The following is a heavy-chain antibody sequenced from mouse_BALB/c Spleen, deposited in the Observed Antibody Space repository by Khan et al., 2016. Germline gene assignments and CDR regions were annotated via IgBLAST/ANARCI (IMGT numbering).Heavy chain of an antibody. CDR1: GFTLSDAW. Sequence: QLEESGGGLVQPGGSMKLSCTASGFTLSDAWMDWVRQSPEKGLEWVAEIRTKANNHATYYAESVQGRFSISSDDSKSSVYLQMNSLSPEDTGIYYCTRRGIAMDYWGQGTSVTVSS. CDR3: TRRGIAMDY. V-gene: IGHV6-6*01. J-gene: IGHJ4*01. CDR2: IRTKANNHAT.